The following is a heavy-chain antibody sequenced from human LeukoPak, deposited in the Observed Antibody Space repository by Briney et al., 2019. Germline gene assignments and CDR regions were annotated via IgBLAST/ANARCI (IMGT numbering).Heavy chain of an antibody. CDR3: ARYRSVARFDY. CDR1: GGSFSGCY. D-gene: IGHD6-19*01. V-gene: IGHV4-34*01. Sequence: SETLSLTCAVYGGSFSGCYWSWIRQPPGKGLEWIGEINHSGSTNYNPSLKSRVTISVDTSKNQFSLKLSSVTAADTAVYYCARYRSVARFDYWGQGTLVTVSS. J-gene: IGHJ4*02. CDR2: INHSGST.